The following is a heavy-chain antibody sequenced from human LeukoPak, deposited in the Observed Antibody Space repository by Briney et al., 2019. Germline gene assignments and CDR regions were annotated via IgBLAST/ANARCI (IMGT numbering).Heavy chain of an antibody. Sequence: GGSLRLSCAASGFTFSSYVMHWVRQAPGKGLEWVAIISYDGSNEYYADSVKGRFTISRDNSKNTLYLQMNSLRAADTAVYYCARVRDGYNYYFDYWGQGTLVTVSS. CDR1: GFTFSSYV. D-gene: IGHD5-24*01. CDR3: ARVRDGYNYYFDY. J-gene: IGHJ4*02. V-gene: IGHV3-30*04. CDR2: ISYDGSNE.